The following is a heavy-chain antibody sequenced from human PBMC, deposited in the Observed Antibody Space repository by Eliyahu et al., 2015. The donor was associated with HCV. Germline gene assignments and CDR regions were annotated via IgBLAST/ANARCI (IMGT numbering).Heavy chain of an antibody. D-gene: IGHD3-22*01. V-gene: IGHV2-70*01. CDR2: IDWDDDK. CDR1: GFSLSTSGMC. CDR3: ARMTRDYYDSIYYGMDV. J-gene: IGHJ6*02. Sequence: QVTLRESGPALVKPTQTLTLTCTFSGFSLSTSGMCVSWIRQPPGKALEWLALIDWDDDKYYSTSLKTRLTISKDTSKNQVVLTMTNMDPVDTATYYCARMTRDYYDSIYYGMDVWGQGTTVTVSS.